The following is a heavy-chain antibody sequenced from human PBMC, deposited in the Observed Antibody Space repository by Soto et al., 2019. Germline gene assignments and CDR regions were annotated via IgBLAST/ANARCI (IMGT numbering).Heavy chain of an antibody. CDR2: ISYDGSNK. CDR1: GFTFSSYA. V-gene: IGHV3-30-3*01. J-gene: IGHJ5*02. D-gene: IGHD3-16*01. Sequence: AGGSLRLSCAASGFTFSSYAMHWVRQAPGKGLEWVAVISYDGSNKYYADSVKGRLTISRDNSKNTLYLQMNSLRAEDTAVYYCARDGGVSSSALTWGQGTLVTVSS. CDR3: ARDGGVSSSALT.